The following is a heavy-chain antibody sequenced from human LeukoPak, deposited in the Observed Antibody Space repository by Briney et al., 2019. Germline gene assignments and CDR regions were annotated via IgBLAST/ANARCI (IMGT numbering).Heavy chain of an antibody. Sequence: SETLSLTCAVYGGSFSGYYWSWIRQPPGKGLEWIGEINHSGSTNYNPSLKSRVTISVDTSKNQFSLKLSSVTAADTAVYYCARGLIAVAGRGLGYWGQGTLVTVSS. CDR3: ARGLIAVAGRGLGY. CDR2: INHSGST. J-gene: IGHJ4*02. D-gene: IGHD6-19*01. CDR1: GGSFSGYY. V-gene: IGHV4-34*01.